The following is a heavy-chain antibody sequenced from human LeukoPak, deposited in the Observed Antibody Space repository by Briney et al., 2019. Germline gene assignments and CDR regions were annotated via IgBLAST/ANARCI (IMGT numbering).Heavy chain of an antibody. CDR3: ARGGFRFFAH. J-gene: IGHJ5*02. CDR1: GFTFSSYW. Sequence: GGSLRLSCAASGFTFSSYWMNCVRQAPGKGLEWVADIKQDGSEKYCVDSVKGRFTISGDNAKNSLYLQMNSLRAEDTAVYYCARGGFRFFAHWGQGTLVTVSS. V-gene: IGHV3-7*04. CDR2: IKQDGSEK. D-gene: IGHD3-22*01.